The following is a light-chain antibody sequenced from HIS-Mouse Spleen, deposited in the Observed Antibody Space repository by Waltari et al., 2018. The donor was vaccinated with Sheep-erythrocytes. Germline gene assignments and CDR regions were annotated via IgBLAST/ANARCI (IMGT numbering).Light chain of an antibody. Sequence: QSVLTQPPSASGTPGQRVTISCSGSSSNIGSNTVNWYQQLPGTAPKLLIYSNNQLPAGVPDRFSGSTSGTSASLAISGLQSEDEADYYCAAWDDSLNGPVFGGGTKLTVL. V-gene: IGLV1-44*01. J-gene: IGLJ3*02. CDR3: AAWDDSLNGPV. CDR2: SNN. CDR1: SSNIGSNT.